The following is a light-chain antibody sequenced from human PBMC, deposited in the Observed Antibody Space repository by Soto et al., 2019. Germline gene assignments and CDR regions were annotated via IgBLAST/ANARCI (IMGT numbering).Light chain of an antibody. CDR2: DVS. Sequence: LSQPASVSGSPGQSITISCTGTSSDVGGYNYVSWYQQHPGKAPKLMIYDVSNRPSGVSNRFSGSKSGNTASLTISGLQAEDEADYYCSSYTSSSTYVFGTGTKLTVL. V-gene: IGLV2-14*01. J-gene: IGLJ1*01. CDR1: SSDVGGYNY. CDR3: SSYTSSSTYV.